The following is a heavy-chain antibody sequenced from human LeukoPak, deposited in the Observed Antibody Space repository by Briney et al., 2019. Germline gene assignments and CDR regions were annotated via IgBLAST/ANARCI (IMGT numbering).Heavy chain of an antibody. CDR1: GYTFTGYY. D-gene: IGHD3-22*01. J-gene: IGHJ4*02. CDR3: ARGDFGSGYYFD. CDR2: IKPNSGGT. Sequence: ASVKVSCKASGYTFTGYYMHWVRQAPGQGLEWMGWIKPNSGGTNYAQKFQGRVTMTRDTSISTAYMELSRLTSDDTAVYYCARGDFGSGYYFDWGQGTLVTVSS. V-gene: IGHV1-2*02.